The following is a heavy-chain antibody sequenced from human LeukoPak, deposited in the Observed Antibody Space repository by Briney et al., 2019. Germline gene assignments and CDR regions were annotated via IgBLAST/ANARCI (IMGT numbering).Heavy chain of an antibody. CDR1: RFTFSDYR. CDR3: ARHVHNDHGDPNWFDP. CDR2: ISNDLTTI. Sequence: GGSLRLSCVASRFTFSDYRMTWVRQAPGKGLEWIAYISNDLTTIHYAASVKGRFTISRDNARNSLYLQLDSLRGDDTAVYYCARHVHNDHGDPNWFDPWGQGVLVTVSS. J-gene: IGHJ5*02. D-gene: IGHD1-14*01. V-gene: IGHV3-48*04.